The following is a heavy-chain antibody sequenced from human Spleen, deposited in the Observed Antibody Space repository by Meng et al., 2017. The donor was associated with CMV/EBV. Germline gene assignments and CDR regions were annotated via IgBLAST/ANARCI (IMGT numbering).Heavy chain of an antibody. Sequence: LSCAISGFTLSDHFMDWVRQAPGQGLEWVGRTRDKVNSYTTEYAASVKGRFSILRDDSKNSLSLQMNSLKTEDTAVYYCVAGWHLDSWGQGTLVTVSS. CDR1: GFTLSDHF. D-gene: IGHD2-15*01. J-gene: IGHJ4*02. CDR3: VAGWHLDS. V-gene: IGHV3-72*01. CDR2: TRDKVNSYTT.